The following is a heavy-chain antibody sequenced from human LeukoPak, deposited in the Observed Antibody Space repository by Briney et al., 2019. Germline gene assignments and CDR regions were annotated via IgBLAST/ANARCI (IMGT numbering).Heavy chain of an antibody. J-gene: IGHJ5*02. D-gene: IGHD2-2*01. CDR1: GGSISSGGYS. CDR2: IYHSGST. CDR3: ARAGQYCSSTSCYAQWFDP. V-gene: IGHV4-30-2*01. Sequence: SQTLSLTCAVSGGSISSGGYSWSWVRQPPGKGLEWIGYIYHSGSTYYNPSLESRVTISVDRSKNQFSLKLSSVTAADTAVYYCARAGQYCSSTSCYAQWFDPWGQGTLVTVSS.